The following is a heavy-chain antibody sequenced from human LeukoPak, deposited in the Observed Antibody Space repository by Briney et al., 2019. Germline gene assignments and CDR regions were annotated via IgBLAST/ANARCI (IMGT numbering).Heavy chain of an antibody. D-gene: IGHD3-22*01. CDR3: AKEGWYYYDSSGFD. CDR2: ISWNSGSI. Sequence: GGSLRLSCAASGFTFDDYAMHWVRQAPGKGLEWVSGISWNSGSIGYADSVKGRFTISRDNAKNSLYLQMNSLRAEDTALYYCAKEGWYYYDSSGFDWGQGTLVTVSS. CDR1: GFTFDDYA. V-gene: IGHV3-9*01. J-gene: IGHJ4*02.